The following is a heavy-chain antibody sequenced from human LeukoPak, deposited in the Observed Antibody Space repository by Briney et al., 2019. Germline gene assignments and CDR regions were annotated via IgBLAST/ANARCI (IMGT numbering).Heavy chain of an antibody. CDR3: ARDPFCSSSTGCYFEDWFDP. CDR1: GFKFDDYD. J-gene: IGHJ5*02. Sequence: PGGSLRLSCTASGFKFDDYDMSWVRQAPGKGLEWVSGITWNGDKTGYADSVGGRFAISRDNTKKSLYLQMSSLRAEDTALYYCARDPFCSSSTGCYFEDWFDPWGPGTLVTVSS. CDR2: ITWNGDKT. V-gene: IGHV3-20*04. D-gene: IGHD2-2*01.